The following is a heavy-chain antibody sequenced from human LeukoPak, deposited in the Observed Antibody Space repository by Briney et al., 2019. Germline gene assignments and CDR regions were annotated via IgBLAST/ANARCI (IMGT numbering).Heavy chain of an antibody. D-gene: IGHD3-10*01. CDR3: ASSGYGHFYYGY. CDR1: GFTLSDYW. CDR2: FTNDGSGA. J-gene: IGHJ4*02. V-gene: IGHV3-74*01. Sequence: GGSLRLSCAASGFTLSDYWMHWVRQVPGKGLMWISRFTNDGSGAGYADSVMGRFIISRDDTKNTLYLQMNSLRAEDTAVYYCASSGYGHFYYGYWGQGAVVTVSS.